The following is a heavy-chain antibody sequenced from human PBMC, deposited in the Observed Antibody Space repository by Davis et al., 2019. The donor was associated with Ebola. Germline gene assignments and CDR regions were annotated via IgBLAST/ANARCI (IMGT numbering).Heavy chain of an antibody. CDR1: GYTFTNYG. D-gene: IGHD5-24*01. CDR2: ISANNGNT. J-gene: IGHJ6*02. Sequence: AASVKVSCKTSGYTFTNYGISWVRQAPGQGLEWMGWISANNGNTNNAQKFQGRVTMTTDTSTSTAYMELSSLRSEDTAVYYCARARDMATIGDYAMDVWGQGTTVTVSS. V-gene: IGHV1-18*04. CDR3: ARARDMATIGDYAMDV.